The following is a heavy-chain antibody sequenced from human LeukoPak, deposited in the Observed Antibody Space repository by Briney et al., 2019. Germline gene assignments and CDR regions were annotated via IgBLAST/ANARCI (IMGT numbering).Heavy chain of an antibody. CDR3: AKDPGEGMDV. Sequence: GGSLRLSCAASGFTFSSYAMSWVRQAPGKGLEWVSAISGSGGSTYYADSVKGRFTISRDNSKNSLYLQMNSLRTEDTALYYCAKDPGEGMDVWGQGTTVTVSS. CDR1: GFTFSSYA. J-gene: IGHJ6*02. V-gene: IGHV3-23*01. D-gene: IGHD3-10*01. CDR2: ISGSGGST.